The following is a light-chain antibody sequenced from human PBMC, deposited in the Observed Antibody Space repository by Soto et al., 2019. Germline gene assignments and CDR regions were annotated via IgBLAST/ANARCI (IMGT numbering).Light chain of an antibody. CDR2: DAS. CDR1: QSVSTF. CDR3: QQRSNWPMGT. V-gene: IGKV3-11*01. Sequence: EVVLTQSPAALSLSLGERATLSCRASQSVSTFLAWYQQKPGQAPRLLIYDASNRATGIPARFSGSGSGTDFTLTISSLEPEDVAVYYCQQRSNWPMGTFCQGTRLEIK. J-gene: IGKJ2*02.